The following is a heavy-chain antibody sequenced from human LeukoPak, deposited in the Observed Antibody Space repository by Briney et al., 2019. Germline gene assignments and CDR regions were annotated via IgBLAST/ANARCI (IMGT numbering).Heavy chain of an antibody. V-gene: IGHV1-69*06. CDR3: AREGRVGSDYHPHFDY. CDR2: IIPKFGTT. D-gene: IGHD3-10*01. J-gene: IGHJ4*02. CDR1: GGTFSSYG. Sequence: SSVKVSCKASGGTFSSYGISWVRQTPGQGLEWMGGIIPKFGTTNYVQKFQGRVTITADTSRSTAHMELSSLTSEDTAVYYCAREGRVGSDYHPHFDYWGQGTLVTVSS.